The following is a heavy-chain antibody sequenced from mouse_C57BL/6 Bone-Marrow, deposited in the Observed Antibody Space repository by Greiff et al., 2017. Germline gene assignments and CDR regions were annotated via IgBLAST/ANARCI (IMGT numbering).Heavy chain of an antibody. CDR2: ISDGGSYT. D-gene: IGHD2-10*01. J-gene: IGHJ3*01. V-gene: IGHV5-4*01. CDR3: ARGSYRGFAY. CDR1: GFTFSSYA. Sequence: EVQGVESGGGLVKPGGSLKLSCAASGFTFSSYAMSWVRQTPEKRLEWVATISDGGSYTYYPDNGKGRFTISRDNAKNNLYLQMSHLKSEDTAMYYCARGSYRGFAYWGQGTLVTVSA.